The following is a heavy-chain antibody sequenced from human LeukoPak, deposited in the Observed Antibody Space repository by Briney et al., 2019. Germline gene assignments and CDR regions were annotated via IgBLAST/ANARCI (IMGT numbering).Heavy chain of an antibody. D-gene: IGHD3-10*01. Sequence: SETLSLTCRVSGASINSGSNYWGWIRQPPGKGLEWIGSIYYSGSTYYNPSLKSRVTISVDTSKNQFSLKLSSVPAADTAVYYCARQSRGSFDYWGQGTLVTVSS. CDR2: IYYSGST. J-gene: IGHJ4*02. CDR3: ARQSRGSFDY. V-gene: IGHV4-39*01. CDR1: GASINSGSNY.